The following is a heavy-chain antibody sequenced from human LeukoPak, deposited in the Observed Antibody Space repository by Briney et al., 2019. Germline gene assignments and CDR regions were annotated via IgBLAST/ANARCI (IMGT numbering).Heavy chain of an antibody. CDR1: GFTFSSYA. Sequence: GGSLRLSCAASGFTFSSYAMSWVRQSPGKGLEWVSAISGSGGNTYSADSVKGRCTISRDNSKKTLFLHMNSLRAEDTAVYYCARGMSATSGYLELGYWGQGTLVTVST. D-gene: IGHD3-22*01. CDR2: ISGSGGNT. V-gene: IGHV3-23*01. CDR3: ARGMSATSGYLELGY. J-gene: IGHJ4*02.